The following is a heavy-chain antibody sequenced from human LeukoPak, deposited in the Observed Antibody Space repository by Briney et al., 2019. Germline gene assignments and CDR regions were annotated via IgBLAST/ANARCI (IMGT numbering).Heavy chain of an antibody. V-gene: IGHV1-2*02. J-gene: IGHJ4*02. CDR1: GYTFTSYY. CDR3: ARDYSGYDGFDY. D-gene: IGHD5-12*01. CDR2: INPNSGGT. Sequence: ASVKVSCKASGYTFTSYYMHWVRQAPGQGLEWMGWINPNSGGTNYAQKLQGRVTMTTDTSTSTVYMELRSLRSDDTAVYYCARDYSGYDGFDYWGQGTLVTVSS.